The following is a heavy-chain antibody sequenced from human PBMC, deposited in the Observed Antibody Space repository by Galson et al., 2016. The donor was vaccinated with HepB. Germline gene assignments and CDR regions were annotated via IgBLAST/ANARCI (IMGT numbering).Heavy chain of an antibody. D-gene: IGHD5-18*01. CDR2: IYSGGST. Sequence: SLRLSCAASGFTVSSNYMSWVRQAPGKGLEWVSVIYSGGSTYYADSVKGRFTIPSDNYKNTLYLQMNSLRAEDTAVYYCARGGRDTAMDYYYYGMDVWGQGTTVTVSS. CDR3: ARGGRDTAMDYYYYGMDV. CDR1: GFTVSSNY. J-gene: IGHJ6*02. V-gene: IGHV3-66*01.